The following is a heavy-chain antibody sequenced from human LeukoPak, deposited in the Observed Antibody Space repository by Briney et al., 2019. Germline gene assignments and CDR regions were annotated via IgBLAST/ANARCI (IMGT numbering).Heavy chain of an antibody. D-gene: IGHD2-15*01. CDR2: IWYDGSNK. V-gene: IGHV3-33*01. J-gene: IGHJ6*04. CDR1: GFTLSSYG. Sequence: GGSLRLSCAASGFTLSSYGMHWVRQAPGKGLEWVAVIWYDGSNKYYADSVKGRFTISRDNSKNTLYLQMNSLRAEDTAVYYCARDIVVPEGYYYYYYGMDVWGKGTTVTVSS. CDR3: ARDIVVPEGYYYYYYGMDV.